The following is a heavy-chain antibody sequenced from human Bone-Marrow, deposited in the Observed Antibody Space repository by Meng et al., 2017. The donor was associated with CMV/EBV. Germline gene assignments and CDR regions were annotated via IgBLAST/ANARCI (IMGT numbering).Heavy chain of an antibody. CDR3: ARVHCSSTSCYGFRRFYYGMDV. J-gene: IGHJ6*02. CDR2: LYYTGST. Sequence: GSLRLSCTVSGGSISSSAYYWGWLRQPPEKGLEWIGSLYYTGSTNYNPSLKSRVTISVDKSKNQFSLKLSSVTAADTAVYYCARVHCSSTSCYGFRRFYYGMDVWGQGTTVTVSS. V-gene: IGHV4-39*07. D-gene: IGHD2-2*01. CDR1: GGSISSSAYY.